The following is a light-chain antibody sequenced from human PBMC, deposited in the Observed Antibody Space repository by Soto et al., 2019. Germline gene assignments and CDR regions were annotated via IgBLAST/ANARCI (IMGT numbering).Light chain of an antibody. Sequence: QSVLTQPTSASGTPGQRVTISCSGGSSNIGKNYVYWYQQIPGTAPKLLIHRNNQRPSGVPDRFSGSKSGTSASLAISGLRSEDEADFYCATWDDSLSGRVFGGGTKVTVL. J-gene: IGLJ3*02. CDR1: SSNIGKNY. CDR2: RNN. CDR3: ATWDDSLSGRV. V-gene: IGLV1-47*01.